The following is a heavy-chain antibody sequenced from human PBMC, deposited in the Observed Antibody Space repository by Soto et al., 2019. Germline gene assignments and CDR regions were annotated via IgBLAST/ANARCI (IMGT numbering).Heavy chain of an antibody. CDR3: ARGGLGYCSSTSCYAAFDI. Sequence: ASVKVSCKASGYTFTSYAMHWVRQAPGQRLEWMGWINAGNGNTKYSQKFQGRVTITRDTSASTAYMELSSLRSEDTAVYYCARGGLGYCSSTSCYAAFDIWGQGTMVTVSS. CDR1: GYTFTSYA. J-gene: IGHJ3*02. CDR2: INAGNGNT. D-gene: IGHD2-2*01. V-gene: IGHV1-3*01.